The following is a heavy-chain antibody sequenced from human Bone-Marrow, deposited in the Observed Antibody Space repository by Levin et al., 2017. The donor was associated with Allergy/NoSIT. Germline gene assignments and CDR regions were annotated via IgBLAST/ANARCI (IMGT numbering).Heavy chain of an antibody. CDR3: ARENGARPDSDY. D-gene: IGHD6-6*01. CDR1: GYSISNGYY. J-gene: IGHJ4*02. Sequence: TLSLTCVVSGYSISNGYYWGWIRQPPGKGLEWIGNVFHTGNTDYNPSLKSRITISVDTSKNQFSLELRSVTAADTAVYYCARENGARPDSDYWGQGTLVTVSS. CDR2: VFHTGNT. V-gene: IGHV4-38-2*02.